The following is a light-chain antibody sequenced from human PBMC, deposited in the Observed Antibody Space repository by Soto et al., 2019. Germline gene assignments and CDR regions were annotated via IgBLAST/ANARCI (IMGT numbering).Light chain of an antibody. Sequence: AIQMTQSPSSLSASVGDRVTITCRASQGIRNDLGWYQQKPGKAPKLLIYAASSLQSGVPSRFSGSGSGTDFTLTITTLQPEDFATYYCLQDYNLGTFGKGTKVDIK. J-gene: IGKJ1*01. CDR3: LQDYNLGT. CDR1: QGIRND. V-gene: IGKV1-6*01. CDR2: AAS.